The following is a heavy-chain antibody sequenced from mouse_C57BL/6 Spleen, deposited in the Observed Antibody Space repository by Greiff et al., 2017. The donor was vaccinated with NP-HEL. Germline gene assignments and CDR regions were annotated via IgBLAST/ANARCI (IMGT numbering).Heavy chain of an antibody. V-gene: IGHV1-63*01. CDR1: GYTFTNYW. CDR2: IYPGGGYT. Sequence: QVQLQQSGAELVRPGPSVKMSCKASGYTFTNYWIGWAKQRPGHGLEWIGDIYPGGGYTNYNEKFKGKATLTADKSSSTAYMQFSSLTSEDSAIYYCARYCYYSNYGYFDYWGQGTTLTVSS. CDR3: ARYCYYSNYGYFDY. D-gene: IGHD2-5*01. J-gene: IGHJ2*01.